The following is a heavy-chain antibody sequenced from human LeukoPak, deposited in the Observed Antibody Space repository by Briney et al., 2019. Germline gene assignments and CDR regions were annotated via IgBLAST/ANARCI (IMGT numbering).Heavy chain of an antibody. CDR3: ARDLLPRVLDDYVWGSYRYLFDY. Sequence: PGGSLRLSCAASGFTFSSYSMNWVRQAPGKGLEWVSYISSSSSTIYYADSVKGRFTISRDNAKNSLYLQMNSLRDEDTAVDYCARDLLPRVLDDYVWGSYRYLFDYWGQGTLVTVSS. V-gene: IGHV3-48*02. CDR1: GFTFSSYS. J-gene: IGHJ4*02. D-gene: IGHD3-16*02. CDR2: ISSSSSTI.